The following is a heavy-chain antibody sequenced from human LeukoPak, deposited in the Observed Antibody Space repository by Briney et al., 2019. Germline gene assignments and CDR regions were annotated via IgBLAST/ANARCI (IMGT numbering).Heavy chain of an antibody. J-gene: IGHJ4*02. CDR3: VVDLSGSADY. Sequence: GGSLRLSCAASGFSFSNYWFHWVRQAPGEGLVWVSRTNEHGTIINYADSVKGGFTISRDNAKNTLYLQMNSLRTEDSALYYCVVDLSGSADYWGQGTLVAVSS. V-gene: IGHV3-74*01. CDR1: GFSFSNYW. D-gene: IGHD3-10*01. CDR2: TNEHGTII.